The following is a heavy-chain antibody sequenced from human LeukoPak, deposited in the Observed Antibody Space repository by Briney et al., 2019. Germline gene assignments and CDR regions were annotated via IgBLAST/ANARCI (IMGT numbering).Heavy chain of an antibody. J-gene: IGHJ5*02. CDR3: ARSVRIAARYWFDP. D-gene: IGHD6-6*01. Sequence: ASVKVSCKASGYTFTSYGISWVRQAPGQGLEWMGWISAYNGNTNYAQKLQGRVTMTTDTSTSTAYMELRSLRSDDTAVYYCARSVRIAARYWFDPWGQGTLVTVSS. V-gene: IGHV1-18*01. CDR1: GYTFTSYG. CDR2: ISAYNGNT.